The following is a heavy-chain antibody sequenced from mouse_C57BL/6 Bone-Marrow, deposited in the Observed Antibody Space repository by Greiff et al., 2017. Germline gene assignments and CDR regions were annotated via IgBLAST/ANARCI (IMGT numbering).Heavy chain of an antibody. J-gene: IGHJ4*01. CDR2: ISSGGSYT. V-gene: IGHV5-6*01. CDR3: ARNYYAMDY. Sequence: EVQLVESGGDLVKPGGSLKLSCAASGFTFSSYGMSWVRQTPDKRLDWVATISSGGSYTYYPDSVKGRFTISSDNDKNTLYLQMSSLKSEDTAMYYCARNYYAMDYWGQGTAVTVSS. CDR1: GFTFSSYG.